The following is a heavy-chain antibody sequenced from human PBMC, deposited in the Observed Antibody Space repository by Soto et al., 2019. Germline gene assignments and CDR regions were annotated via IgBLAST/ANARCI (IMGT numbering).Heavy chain of an antibody. D-gene: IGHD6-13*01. J-gene: IGHJ4*02. Sequence: EVQLSESGGGLVQPGGSLRLSCAASGFTFSSYAMTWVRRAPGKGLEWVSAISGSGNTTYYADSVKGRFTISRDSSKNTLYLQMNSLRAEDTAVYFCAKDLSSSWYPQYWGQGTLVTVSS. CDR3: AKDLSSSWYPQY. CDR1: GFTFSSYA. CDR2: ISGSGNTT. V-gene: IGHV3-23*01.